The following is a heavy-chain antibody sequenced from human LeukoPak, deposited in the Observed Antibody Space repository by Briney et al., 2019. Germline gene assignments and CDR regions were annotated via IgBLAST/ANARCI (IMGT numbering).Heavy chain of an antibody. CDR2: IDNRSGTI. J-gene: IGHJ4*02. Sequence: GGSLRLSCAASGFTFSYYSMNWVRQAPGKGLEWVSYIDNRSGTIYYADSVKGRFTISRDNAKNSLYLQMNSLRAEDTAVYYCARDGGGYSYGHFDYWGQGTPVTVSS. V-gene: IGHV3-48*01. D-gene: IGHD5-18*01. CDR3: ARDGGGYSYGHFDY. CDR1: GFTFSYYS.